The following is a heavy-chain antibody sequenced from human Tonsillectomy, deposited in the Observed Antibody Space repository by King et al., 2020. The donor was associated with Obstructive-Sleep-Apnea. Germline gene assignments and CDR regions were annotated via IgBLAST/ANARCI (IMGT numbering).Heavy chain of an antibody. Sequence: VQLVESGGGLVQPGGSLRLSCTASGFTFSYYWMSWVRQAPGKGLEWVANINENGSEKFYVDSLGGRFTISRDNARNSLFLQLNSLRGDDTAVYYCARAGNVATVDYWGQGTLVTVSS. CDR1: GFTFSYYW. CDR3: ARAGNVATVDY. CDR2: INENGSEK. V-gene: IGHV3-7*03. D-gene: IGHD5-12*01. J-gene: IGHJ4*02.